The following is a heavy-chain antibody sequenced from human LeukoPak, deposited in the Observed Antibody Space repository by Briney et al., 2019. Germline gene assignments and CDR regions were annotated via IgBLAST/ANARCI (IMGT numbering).Heavy chain of an antibody. V-gene: IGHV3-21*01. CDR3: ARYYYDSSGYSVGVDY. D-gene: IGHD3-22*01. J-gene: IGHJ4*02. CDR1: GFTFSSYS. CDR2: ISSSSYI. Sequence: GGSLRLSCAASGFTFSSYSMNWVRQAPGKGLEWVSSISSSSYIYYADSVKGRFTISRDNAKNSLYLQMNSLRAEDTAVYYCARYYYDSSGYSVGVDYWGQGTLVTVSS.